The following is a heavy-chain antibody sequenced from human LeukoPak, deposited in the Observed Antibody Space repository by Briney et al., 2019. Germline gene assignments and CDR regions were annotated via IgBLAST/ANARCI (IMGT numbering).Heavy chain of an antibody. CDR2: IIPILGIA. CDR1: GGTFSSYA. CDR3: AREGGVRHPYFDY. Sequence: SVKVSCKASGGTFSSYATSWVRQAPGQGLEWMGRIIPILGIANYAQKFQGRVTITADKSTSTAYMELSSLRSEDTAVYYCAREGGVRHPYFDYWGQGTLVTVSS. V-gene: IGHV1-69*04. J-gene: IGHJ4*02. D-gene: IGHD1-1*01.